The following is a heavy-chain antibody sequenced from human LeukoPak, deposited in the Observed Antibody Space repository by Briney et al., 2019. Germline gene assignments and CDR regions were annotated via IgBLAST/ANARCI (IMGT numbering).Heavy chain of an antibody. V-gene: IGHV1-24*01. J-gene: IGHJ6*03. Sequence: ASVKVSCKVSGYTLTELSMHWVRQAPGKGLEWMGGFDPEDGETIYAQKFQGRVTMTEDTSTDTAYMELSSLRSEDTAVYYCAVVYADSFYYYYMDVWGKGTTVTVSS. CDR2: FDPEDGET. CDR1: GYTLTELS. CDR3: AVVYADSFYYYYMDV. D-gene: IGHD2-8*02.